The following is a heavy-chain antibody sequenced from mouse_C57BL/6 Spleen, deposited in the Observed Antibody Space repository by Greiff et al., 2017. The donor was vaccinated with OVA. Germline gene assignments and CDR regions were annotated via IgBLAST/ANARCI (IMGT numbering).Heavy chain of an antibody. D-gene: IGHD3-2*02. CDR2: ISSGGSYT. CDR1: GFTFSSYG. CDR3: ARQGGYSSGYPYYFDY. Sequence: EVKVVESGGDLVKPGGSLKLSCAASGFTFSSYGMSWVRQTPDKRLEWVATISSGGSYTYYPDSVKGRFTISRDNAKNTLYLQMSSLKSEDTAMYYCARQGGYSSGYPYYFDYWGQGTTLTVSS. V-gene: IGHV5-6*01. J-gene: IGHJ2*01.